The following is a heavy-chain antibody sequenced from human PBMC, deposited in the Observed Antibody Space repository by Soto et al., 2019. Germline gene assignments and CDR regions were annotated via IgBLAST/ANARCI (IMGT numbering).Heavy chain of an antibody. J-gene: IGHJ4*02. CDR3: ARGAYRYFDY. D-gene: IGHD4-4*01. V-gene: IGHV3-30-3*01. CDR2: ISSDGSST. CDR1: GFTFSGYA. Sequence: GGSLRLSCVASGFTFSGYAMHWIRQAPGKAPEWVALISSDGSSTLYADSVRGRFTISRDNSRDTLYLQLNSLRPGDTAVFSCARGAYRYFDYWGQGTLVTVSS.